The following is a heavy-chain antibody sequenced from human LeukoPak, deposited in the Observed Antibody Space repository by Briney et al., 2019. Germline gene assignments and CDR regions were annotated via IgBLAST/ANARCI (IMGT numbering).Heavy chain of an antibody. CDR3: ARGVDYDPLTGSRYHYYYYNMDV. CDR1: GGAFRSSA. CDR2: IIPILEVV. D-gene: IGHD3-9*01. J-gene: IGHJ6*02. Sequence: GASVKVSCKASGGAFRSSALNWVRQAPGHGLEWMGRIIPILEVVNYAQKFQGRLSITADKSTSTAYMELSGLRSEDTALYFCARGVDYDPLTGSRYHYYYYNMDVWGQGTTVTVSS. V-gene: IGHV1-69*04.